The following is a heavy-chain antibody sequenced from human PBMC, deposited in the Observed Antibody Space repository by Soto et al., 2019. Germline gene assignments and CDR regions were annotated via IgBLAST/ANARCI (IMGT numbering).Heavy chain of an antibody. D-gene: IGHD2-2*01. Sequence: PLASVKVSCKASGYTFTSYGISWARQAPGQGLEWMGWISAYNGNTNYAQKLQGRVTMTTDTSTSTAYMELRSLRSDDTAVYYCASYPRRKACSSTSCAPGYYYYGMDVWGQGTTVTVSS. V-gene: IGHV1-18*04. CDR3: ASYPRRKACSSTSCAPGYYYYGMDV. J-gene: IGHJ6*02. CDR2: ISAYNGNT. CDR1: GYTFTSYG.